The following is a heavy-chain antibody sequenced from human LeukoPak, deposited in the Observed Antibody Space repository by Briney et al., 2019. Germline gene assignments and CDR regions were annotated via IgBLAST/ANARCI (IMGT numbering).Heavy chain of an antibody. CDR2: ISWNSGNI. CDR3: AKDKGYRLYYFDY. V-gene: IGHV3-9*01. J-gene: IGHJ4*02. CDR1: GFTFDDYA. Sequence: DPGGSLRLSCAASGFTFDDYAMHWVRHAPGKGLEWVSGISWNSGNIGYADTVKGRFTISRDTANNSLYLQMNSLRAEDTALYYCAKDKGYRLYYFDYWGQGTLVTVSS. D-gene: IGHD2-15*01.